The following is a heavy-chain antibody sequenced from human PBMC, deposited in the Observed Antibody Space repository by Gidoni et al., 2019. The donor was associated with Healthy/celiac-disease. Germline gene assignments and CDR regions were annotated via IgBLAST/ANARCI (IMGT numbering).Heavy chain of an antibody. D-gene: IGHD3-3*02. J-gene: IGHJ4*02. CDR2: INHSGST. CDR3: ARGRLRPVLVFDY. V-gene: IGHV4-34*01. CDR1: GGSFSGYY. Sequence: QVQLQQWGAGLLKPSETLSLTCAVYGGSFSGYYWSWIRQPPGKGLEWIGEINHSGSTNYNPSLKSRVTISVDTSKNQFSLKLSSVTAADTAVYYCARGRLRPVLVFDYWGQGTLVTVSS.